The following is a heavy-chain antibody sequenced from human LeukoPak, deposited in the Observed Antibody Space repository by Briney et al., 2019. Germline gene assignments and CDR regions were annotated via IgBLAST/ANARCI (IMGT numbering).Heavy chain of an antibody. CDR2: ISYDGSNK. Sequence: PGGSLRLSCAASGFTFSSYGMHWVRQAPGKGLEWGAVISYDGSNKYYADSVKGRFTISRDNSKNTLYLQMNSLRAEDTAVYYCAKVSKAVAGLYYYDMDVWGQGTTVTVSS. CDR3: AKVSKAVAGLYYYDMDV. V-gene: IGHV3-30*18. J-gene: IGHJ6*02. D-gene: IGHD6-19*01. CDR1: GFTFSSYG.